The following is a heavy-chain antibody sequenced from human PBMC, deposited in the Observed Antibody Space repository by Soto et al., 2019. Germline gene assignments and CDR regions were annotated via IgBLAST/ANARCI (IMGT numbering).Heavy chain of an antibody. CDR3: ARLYGSEAGWFAP. J-gene: IGHJ5*02. CDR2: IYSSGTT. CDR1: GDFISSGEYY. D-gene: IGHD3-10*01. Sequence: QVQLQESGPGLVKPSLTLSLTCTVSGDFISSGEYYWSWIRQPPGKGLEWIAHIYSSGTTYYSSSLKSRVKISVDTSKNEFSLKLTSVTAADAAVYYCARLYGSEAGWFAPWGQGTRVTVSS. V-gene: IGHV4-30-4*01.